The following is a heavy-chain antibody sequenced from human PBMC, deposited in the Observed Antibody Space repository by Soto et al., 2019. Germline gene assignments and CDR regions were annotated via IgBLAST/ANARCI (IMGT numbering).Heavy chain of an antibody. Sequence: QEKLVQTGAEVKTPGSSVKVSCKISGGSFKNNAFSWVRQAPGQGLEWLGQILPVYDTTKYARKFEGRVTITADKSTTPVHMELGTVRSDDTAVYYGARMRGMLLGSFDVWGQGTTVSVSS. CDR3: ARMRGMLLGSFDV. J-gene: IGHJ3*01. V-gene: IGHV1-69*06. CDR1: GGSFKNNA. CDR2: ILPVYDTT. D-gene: IGHD3-16*01.